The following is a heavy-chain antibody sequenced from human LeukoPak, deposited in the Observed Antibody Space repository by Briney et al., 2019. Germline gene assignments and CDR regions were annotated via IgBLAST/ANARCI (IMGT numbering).Heavy chain of an antibody. CDR2: ISSSGSTI. D-gene: IGHD3-9*01. J-gene: IGHJ5*02. CDR3: ARAVDDILTGFNWFDP. Sequence: GGSLRLSCAASGFTFSDYNMRWIRQAPGKGLEWVSYISSSGSTIYYADSVKGRFTISRDNAKNSLYLQMNSLRAEDTAVYYCARAVDDILTGFNWFDPWGQGTLVTVSS. V-gene: IGHV3-11*04. CDR1: GFTFSDYN.